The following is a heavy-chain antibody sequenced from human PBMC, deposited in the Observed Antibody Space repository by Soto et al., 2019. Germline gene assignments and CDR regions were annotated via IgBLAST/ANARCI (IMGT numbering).Heavy chain of an antibody. Sequence: PSETLSLTCAFYVVSFSGYYWSCIRQPPGKWLEWIGEINHSGSTNYNPSLKSRVTISVDTSKNQFSLKLSSVTAADTAVYYCAVYCSSTSWRRLERRHYYYYGMEGLGQGTTVIVSS. D-gene: IGHD2-2*01. J-gene: IGHJ6*02. CDR2: INHSGST. V-gene: IGHV4-34*01. CDR3: AVYCSSTSWRRLERRHYYYYGMEG. CDR1: VVSFSGYY.